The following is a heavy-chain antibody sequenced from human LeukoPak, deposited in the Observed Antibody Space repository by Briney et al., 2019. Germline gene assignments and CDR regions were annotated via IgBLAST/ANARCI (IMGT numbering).Heavy chain of an antibody. CDR2: IYYSGST. D-gene: IGHD2-15*01. Sequence: PSETPSLTCTVSGGSISSSSSYWGWIRQPPGKGLEWIGSIYYSGSTYYNPSLKSRVTISVDTSKNQFSLKLSSVTAADTAVYYCARHARDRPYDYWGQGTLVTVSS. CDR1: GGSISSSSSY. J-gene: IGHJ4*02. CDR3: ARHARDRPYDY. V-gene: IGHV4-39*01.